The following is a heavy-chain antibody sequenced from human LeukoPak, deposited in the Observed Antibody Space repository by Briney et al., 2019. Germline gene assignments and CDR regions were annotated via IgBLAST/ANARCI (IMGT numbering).Heavy chain of an antibody. V-gene: IGHV4-39*07. J-gene: IGHJ3*02. D-gene: IGHD4-23*01. CDR1: GGSITSTSYY. CDR3: ARPRAGGNDAFDI. CDR2: IYYTGTT. Sequence: SETLSLTCNVSGGSITSTSYYWGWIRQPPGKGLEWLGNIYYTGTTYYNPSLKSRLTISVDTSKNQFSLKLSSVTAADTAVYYCARPRAGGNDAFDIWGQGTMVTVSS.